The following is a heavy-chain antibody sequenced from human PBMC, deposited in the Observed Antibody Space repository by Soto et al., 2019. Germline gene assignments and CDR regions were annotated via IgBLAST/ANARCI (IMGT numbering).Heavy chain of an antibody. CDR2: ISAYNGNT. J-gene: IGHJ6*02. CDR3: ARDLGIWEYYYYYGMDV. Sequence: XSVKVSCKASGYPFTSYGIIWVRQAPGQGLEWMGWISAYNGNTNYAQKLQGRVTMTTDTSTSTAYMELRSLRSDDTAVYYCARDLGIWEYYYYYGMDVWGQGTTVTVSS. D-gene: IGHD7-27*01. CDR1: GYPFTSYG. V-gene: IGHV1-18*01.